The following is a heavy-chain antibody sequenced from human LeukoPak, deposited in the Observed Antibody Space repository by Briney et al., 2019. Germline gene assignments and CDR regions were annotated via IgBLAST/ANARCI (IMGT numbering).Heavy chain of an antibody. CDR1: GGSISNYY. CDR2: IYYSGST. Sequence: SETLSLTYTVSGGSISNYYWSWIRQPPGKGLEWIGYIYYSGSTNYNPSLKSRVTISVDTSKKQFSLKLSSVTAADTAVYYCARALAGGNSFFDYWGQGTLVTVSS. V-gene: IGHV4-59*01. CDR3: ARALAGGNSFFDY. D-gene: IGHD4-23*01. J-gene: IGHJ4*02.